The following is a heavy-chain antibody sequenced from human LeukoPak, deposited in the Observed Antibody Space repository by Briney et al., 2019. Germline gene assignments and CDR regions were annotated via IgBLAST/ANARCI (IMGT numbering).Heavy chain of an antibody. V-gene: IGHV4-31*03. CDR1: GGSVNNAAYY. J-gene: IGHJ4*02. Sequence: SETLSLTCTVSGGSVNNAAYYWSWIRQHPGKGLEWIGHIDYRGRTNYNPSLKSRVTISVDTSENQFSLRLSSVTAADTAVYYCARGVRDGYKTFDYWGQGTLVTVSS. CDR3: ARGVRDGYKTFDY. CDR2: IDYRGRT. D-gene: IGHD5-24*01.